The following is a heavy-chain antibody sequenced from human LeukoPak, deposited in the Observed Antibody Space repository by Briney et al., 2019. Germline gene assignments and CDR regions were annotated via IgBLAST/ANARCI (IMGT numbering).Heavy chain of an antibody. J-gene: IGHJ4*02. Sequence: SQTLSLTCTVSGGSISSGGYYWSWIRQPPGKGLEWIGYIYHSGSTYYNPSLKSRVTISVDTSKNQFSLKLSSVTAADTAVYYCARRKGSGWYFDYWGQGTLVTVSS. CDR1: GGSISSGGYY. CDR3: ARRKGSGWYFDY. V-gene: IGHV4-30-2*02. CDR2: IYHSGST. D-gene: IGHD6-19*01.